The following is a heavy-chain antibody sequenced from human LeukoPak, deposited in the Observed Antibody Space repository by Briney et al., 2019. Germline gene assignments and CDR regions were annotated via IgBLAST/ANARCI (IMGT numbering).Heavy chain of an antibody. CDR3: ARENMVATMVDY. CDR1: GYSISSGYY. V-gene: IGHV4-38-2*02. D-gene: IGHD5-12*01. CDR2: IYHNGST. Sequence: SETLSLTCTVSGYSISSGYYWGWIRQPPGKGLEWIGGIYHNGSTYYNPSLKSRVTISVDTSKNHFSLKLTSVTAADTAVYYCARENMVATMVDYWGQGTLVTVSS. J-gene: IGHJ4*02.